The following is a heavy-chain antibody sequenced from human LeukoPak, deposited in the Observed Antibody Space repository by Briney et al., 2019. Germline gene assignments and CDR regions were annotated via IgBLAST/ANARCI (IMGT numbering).Heavy chain of an antibody. CDR1: GGSISSYY. V-gene: IGHV4-59*01. D-gene: IGHD3-22*01. CDR3: ARDRQITMIVAPSHDAFDI. CDR2: IYYSGST. J-gene: IGHJ3*02. Sequence: SETLSLTCTVSGGSISSYYWSWIRQPPGKGLEWIGYIYYSGSTNYNPSLKSRVTISVDTSKNQFSLKLSSVTAADTAVYYCARDRQITMIVAPSHDAFDIWGQGTMVTVSS.